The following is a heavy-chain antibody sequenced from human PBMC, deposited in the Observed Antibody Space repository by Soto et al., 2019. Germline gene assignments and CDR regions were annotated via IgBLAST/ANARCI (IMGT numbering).Heavy chain of an antibody. V-gene: IGHV4-59*08. D-gene: IGHD6-13*01. CDR2: IYYSGST. CDR3: ARHRDSTQHFDY. Sequence: SETLSLTCTVSGGSLSYYYWSWIRQPPGKGLEWIGHIYYSGSTNYNPSLKSRVTISVDTSKKQFSLKLSSVTAADTALYYCARHRDSTQHFDYWGQGTLVTVSS. CDR1: GGSLSYYY. J-gene: IGHJ4*02.